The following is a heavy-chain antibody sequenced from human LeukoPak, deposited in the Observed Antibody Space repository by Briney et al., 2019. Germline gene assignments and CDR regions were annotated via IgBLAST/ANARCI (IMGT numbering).Heavy chain of an antibody. D-gene: IGHD1-26*01. V-gene: IGHV1-18*01. Sequence: GASVKVSCKASGYTFTSYGISWVRQAPGPGLEWMGWISAYNGNANYAQKLQGRVTMTTDTSTSTAYLELRSLRSDDTAVYYCARLNSGSFHFDYWGQGTLVTVSS. CDR3: ARLNSGSFHFDY. J-gene: IGHJ4*02. CDR1: GYTFTSYG. CDR2: ISAYNGNA.